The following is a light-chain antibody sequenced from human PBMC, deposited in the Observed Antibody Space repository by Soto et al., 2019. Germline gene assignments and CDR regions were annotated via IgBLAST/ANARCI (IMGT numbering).Light chain of an antibody. CDR1: SSNIGTNP. J-gene: IGLJ2*01. V-gene: IGLV1-44*01. Sequence: QAVVSQPPSASGTPGQRVTISCSGSSSNIGTNPVNWYQHLPGAAPKLLIYTNSQRPAGVPDRFSGSRSGTSASLAISGLQSEDEAFYYCAAWDDSMNGVLFGGGTKLTV. CDR3: AAWDDSMNGVL. CDR2: TNS.